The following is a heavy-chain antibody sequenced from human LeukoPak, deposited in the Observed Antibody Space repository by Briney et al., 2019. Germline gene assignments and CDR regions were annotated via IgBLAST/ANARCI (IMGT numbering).Heavy chain of an antibody. D-gene: IGHD3-10*01. CDR2: INWNSGTI. CDR1: GFNLDDYA. Sequence: PGGSLRLSCAASGFNLDDYAMHWVRQAPGKGLEWVSGINWNSGTIGYADSVKGQFTISRDNAKNSLYLQMNSLRLEDTALYYCAKGLVGEIYGSGSLFHYWGQGTLVSVSS. V-gene: IGHV3-9*01. CDR3: AKGLVGEIYGSGSLFHY. J-gene: IGHJ4*02.